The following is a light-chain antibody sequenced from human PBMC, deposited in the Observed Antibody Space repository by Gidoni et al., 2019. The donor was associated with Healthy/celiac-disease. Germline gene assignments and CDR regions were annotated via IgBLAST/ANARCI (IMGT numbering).Light chain of an antibody. CDR1: QRVSSY. CDR3: QQRSNWPPLT. CDR2: DAS. V-gene: IGKV3-11*01. J-gene: IGKJ4*01. Sequence: IVLTQSPATLSLSPGERDTLSCRASQRVSSYLAWYQQKPGQAPRPPIYDASNRATGITARFSGSGSGTDFTLTISSLEPEDFAVYYCQQRSNWPPLTFGGGTKVEIK.